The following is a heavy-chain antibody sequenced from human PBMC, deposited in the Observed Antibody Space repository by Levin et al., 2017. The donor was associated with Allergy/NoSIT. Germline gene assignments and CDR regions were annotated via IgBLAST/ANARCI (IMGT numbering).Heavy chain of an antibody. D-gene: IGHD2-8*01. Sequence: SETLSLTCTVSGGAVSRDNFYWGWIRQSPGERLEWLGSIYSTGSTIYNPSLGSRITISLDTSKNQFTLRLTSVTTADTALYFCARDEMVHEIQYYYGLDVWGQGTTVIVSS. V-gene: IGHV4-61*01. CDR1: GGAVSRDNFY. CDR3: ARDEMVHEIQYYYGLDV. J-gene: IGHJ6*02. CDR2: IYSTGST.